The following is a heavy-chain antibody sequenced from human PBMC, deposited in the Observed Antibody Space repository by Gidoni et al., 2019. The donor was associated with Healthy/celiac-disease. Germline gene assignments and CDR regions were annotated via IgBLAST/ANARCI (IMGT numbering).Heavy chain of an antibody. D-gene: IGHD3-16*02. Sequence: QVQLVESGGGVVQPGRSLRLSCAASGFPFSRYAMHWVRQAPGKGLEWVAVISYDGSNKYYADSVKGRFTISRDNSKNTLYLQMNSLRAEDTAVYYCARDSGDYVWGSYRSDFDYWGQGTLVTVSS. J-gene: IGHJ4*02. CDR2: ISYDGSNK. CDR3: ARDSGDYVWGSYRSDFDY. CDR1: GFPFSRYA. V-gene: IGHV3-30-3*01.